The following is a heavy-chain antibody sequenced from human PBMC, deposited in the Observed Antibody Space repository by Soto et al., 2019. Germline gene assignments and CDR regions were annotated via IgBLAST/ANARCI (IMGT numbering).Heavy chain of an antibody. J-gene: IGHJ2*01. CDR2: IIPIFGTA. CDR3: ARDPVHAGDAAHWYFDL. D-gene: IGHD7-27*01. CDR1: GGTFSSYA. Sequence: QVQLVQSGAEVKKPGSSVKVSCKASGGTFSSYAISWVRQAPGQGLEWMGGIIPIFGTANYAQKFQGRVTITADESTSTAYMELSSLRSEDTAVYYCARDPVHAGDAAHWYFDLWGCGTLVTVSS. V-gene: IGHV1-69*01.